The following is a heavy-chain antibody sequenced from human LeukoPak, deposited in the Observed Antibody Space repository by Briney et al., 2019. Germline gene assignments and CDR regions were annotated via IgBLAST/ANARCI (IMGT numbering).Heavy chain of an antibody. CDR3: ARAVAGTRDAFDI. CDR2: IYYRGTS. Sequence: PSETLSLTCTLSSGSISTYYWNWIRQPPGKGLEWIGYIYYRGTSNYNPSLESRVTISVDTSKNQFSLKLSSVTAADTAVYYCARAVAGTRDAFDIWGQGTMVTVSS. D-gene: IGHD6-19*01. CDR1: SGSISTYY. J-gene: IGHJ3*02. V-gene: IGHV4-59*08.